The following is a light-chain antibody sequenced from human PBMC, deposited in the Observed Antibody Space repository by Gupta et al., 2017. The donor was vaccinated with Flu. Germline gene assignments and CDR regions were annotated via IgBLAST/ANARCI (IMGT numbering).Light chain of an antibody. CDR3: ATWDSSLSGGV. CDR1: SSNIASHY. V-gene: IGLV1-51*02. Sequence: KVIISCSGSSSNIASHYVSWYQQLPGAAPKLLIYEYSKRPSGIPDRFSGSKSGTSATLGITGLQTGDEADYYCATWDSSLSGGVFGGGTKLTVL. J-gene: IGLJ3*02. CDR2: EYS.